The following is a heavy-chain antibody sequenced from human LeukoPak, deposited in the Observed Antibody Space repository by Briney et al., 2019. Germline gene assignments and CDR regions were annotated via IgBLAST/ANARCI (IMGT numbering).Heavy chain of an antibody. CDR1: GFTFSSYA. D-gene: IGHD6-13*01. J-gene: IGHJ6*03. V-gene: IGHV3-23*01. CDR3: ARGSDSSSWSPSAPSYYYCYMDV. CDR2: ISGSGGST. Sequence: PGGSLRLSCAASGFTFSSYAMSWVRQAPGKGLEWVSAISGSGGSTYYADSVKGRFTISRDNSKNTLYLQMNSLRAEDTAVYYCARGSDSSSWSPSAPSYYYCYMDVWGKGTTVTVSS.